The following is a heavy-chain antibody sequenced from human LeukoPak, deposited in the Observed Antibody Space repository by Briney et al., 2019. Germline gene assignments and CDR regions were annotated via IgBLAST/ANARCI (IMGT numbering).Heavy chain of an antibody. CDR3: AKGGISLYSHFDY. Sequence: GRSLRLSCAASGFTFSSYGMHWARQAPGKGLEWVAVISYDGSNKYYADSVKGRFTISRDNSKNTLYLQMNSLRAEDTAVYYCAKGGISLYSHFDYWGQGTLVTVSS. CDR2: ISYDGSNK. J-gene: IGHJ4*02. V-gene: IGHV3-30*18. D-gene: IGHD2-8*01. CDR1: GFTFSSYG.